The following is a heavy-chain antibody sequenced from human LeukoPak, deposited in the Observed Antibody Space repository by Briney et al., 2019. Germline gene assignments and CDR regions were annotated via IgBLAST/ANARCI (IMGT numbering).Heavy chain of an antibody. CDR1: GGSISSSNW. V-gene: IGHV4-4*02. CDR3: ARSGYSYRTGYYFDY. CDR2: IYHSGST. Sequence: SETLSLTCAVSGGSISSSNWWSWVRQPPGKGLEWIGEIYHSGSTNYNPSLNSRVTISVDTSKNQFSLKLSSVTAADTAMYYCARSGYSYRTGYYFDYWGQGTLVTVSS. J-gene: IGHJ4*02. D-gene: IGHD5-18*01.